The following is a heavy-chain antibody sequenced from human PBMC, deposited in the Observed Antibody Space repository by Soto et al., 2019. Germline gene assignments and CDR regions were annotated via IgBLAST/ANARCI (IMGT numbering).Heavy chain of an antibody. D-gene: IGHD3-9*01. CDR1: GGSISSYY. V-gene: IGHV4-59*01. Sequence: SETLSLTCTVSGGSISSYYWSWIRQPPGKGLEWIGYIYYSGSTNYNPSLKSRVTISVDTSKNQFSLKLSSVTAADTAVYYCARASPYYDILTGFDYWGQGTLVTVSS. CDR3: ARASPYYDILTGFDY. CDR2: IYYSGST. J-gene: IGHJ4*02.